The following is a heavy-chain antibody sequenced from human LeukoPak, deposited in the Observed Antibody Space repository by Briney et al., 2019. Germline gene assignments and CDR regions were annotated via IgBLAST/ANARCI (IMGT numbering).Heavy chain of an antibody. J-gene: IGHJ5*02. Sequence: ASVKVSCKVSGYTLTELSMHWVRQAPGKGLEWTGGFDPEDGETIYAQKFQGRVTMTEDTSTDTAYMELSSLRSEDTAVYYCATERITVTTWGVPYNWFDPWGQGTLVTVSS. CDR2: FDPEDGET. V-gene: IGHV1-24*01. CDR3: ATERITVTTWGVPYNWFDP. CDR1: GYTLTELS. D-gene: IGHD4-11*01.